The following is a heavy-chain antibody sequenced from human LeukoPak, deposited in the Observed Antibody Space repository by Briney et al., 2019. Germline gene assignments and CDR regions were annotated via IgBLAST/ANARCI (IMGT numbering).Heavy chain of an antibody. Sequence: ASVKVSCKASGYTFTSYGINWVRQAPGQGLEWVGRISADNGNTNYAQKFQGRVTMTTDTSTSTVYLDLRSLRSDDTAVYYCARPAYSYGTYYYYMDVWGKGTTVTVS. CDR3: ARPAYSYGTYYYYMDV. CDR1: GYTFTSYG. V-gene: IGHV1-18*01. CDR2: ISADNGNT. D-gene: IGHD5-18*01. J-gene: IGHJ6*03.